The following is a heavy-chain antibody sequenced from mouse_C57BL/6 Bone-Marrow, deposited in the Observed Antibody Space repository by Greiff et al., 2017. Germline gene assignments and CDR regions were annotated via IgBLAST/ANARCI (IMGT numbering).Heavy chain of an antibody. Sequence: EVKVVESGGGLVKPGGSLKLSCAASGFTFSSYAMSWVRQTPEKRLEWVATISDGGCYTYYPDNVKGRFTISRDNAKNNLYLQMSHLKSEDTAMYYCARGRDYWGQGTTLTVSS. CDR2: ISDGGCYT. CDR1: GFTFSSYA. CDR3: ARGRDY. V-gene: IGHV5-4*03. J-gene: IGHJ2*01.